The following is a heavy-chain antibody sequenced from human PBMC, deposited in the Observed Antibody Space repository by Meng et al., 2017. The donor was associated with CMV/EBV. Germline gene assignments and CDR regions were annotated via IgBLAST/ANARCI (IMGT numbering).Heavy chain of an antibody. CDR2: ISSSSSYV. D-gene: IGHD1-26*01. Sequence: AASGFTCSSYRMNGVRQAPGKGLEWVSSISSSSSYVNYADSVKGRFTISRDNAKNSLYLQMNSLRAEDTAVYYCARDKWELLTRFDYWGQGTLVTVSS. V-gene: IGHV3-21*01. J-gene: IGHJ4*02. CDR3: ARDKWELLTRFDY. CDR1: GFTCSSYR.